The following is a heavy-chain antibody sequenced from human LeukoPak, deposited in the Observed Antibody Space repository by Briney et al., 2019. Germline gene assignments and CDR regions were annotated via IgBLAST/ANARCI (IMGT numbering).Heavy chain of an antibody. D-gene: IGHD4-23*01. Sequence: SETLSLTCTVSGGSIISGAYYWSWIRQHPGKGLEWIAYVHYSGSTYYNPSLKSRFTISVDTSQNQFSLRLRSVTAADTAVYYCAGDSGNSAFDYWGQGTLVTVSS. CDR1: GGSIISGAYY. CDR3: AGDSGNSAFDY. CDR2: VHYSGST. V-gene: IGHV4-31*03. J-gene: IGHJ4*02.